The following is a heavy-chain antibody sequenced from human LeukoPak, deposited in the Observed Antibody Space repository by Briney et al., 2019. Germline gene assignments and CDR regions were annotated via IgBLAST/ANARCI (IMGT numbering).Heavy chain of an antibody. CDR3: ARAATIFGDYYYYYMDV. CDR1: GGSISSYY. D-gene: IGHD3-3*01. J-gene: IGHJ6*03. CDR2: IYYSGST. V-gene: IGHV4-59*01. Sequence: KPSETLSLTCTVSGGSISSYYWSWIRQPPGKGLEWIGYIYYSGSTNYNPSLKSRVTISVDTSKNQFSLKLSSVTAADTAVYYCARAATIFGDYYYYYMDVWGKGTTVTVSS.